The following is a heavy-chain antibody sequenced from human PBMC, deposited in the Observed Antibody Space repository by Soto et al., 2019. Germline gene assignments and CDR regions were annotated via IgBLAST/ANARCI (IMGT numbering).Heavy chain of an antibody. CDR2: ISQTETT. CDR1: GESFGGFY. Sequence: SETLPLTCVVYGESFGGFYWSWVRQSPGKGLEWIGEISQTETTAYSPSLKSRVSISADTSKKQFSLTLTSVTAADTAVYYCVHSPNVAVDHWGHGTLVTVSS. D-gene: IGHD2-15*01. CDR3: VHSPNVAVDH. V-gene: IGHV4-34*01. J-gene: IGHJ4*01.